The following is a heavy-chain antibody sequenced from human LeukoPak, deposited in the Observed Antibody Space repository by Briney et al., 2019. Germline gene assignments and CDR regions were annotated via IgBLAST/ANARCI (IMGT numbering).Heavy chain of an antibody. Sequence: GGSLRLSCAASGFTVSSNYMSWVRQAPGKGLEWLSVIYSGGSTYYADSVKGRFTISRDNSKNTLYLQMNSLRAEDTAVYYCARGSGRSGWYVGYFDYWGQGTLVTVSS. V-gene: IGHV3-53*01. D-gene: IGHD6-19*01. CDR3: ARGSGRSGWYVGYFDY. J-gene: IGHJ4*02. CDR1: GFTVSSNY. CDR2: IYSGGST.